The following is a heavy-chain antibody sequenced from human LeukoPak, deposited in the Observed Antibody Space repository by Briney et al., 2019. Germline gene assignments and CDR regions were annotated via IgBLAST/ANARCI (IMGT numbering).Heavy chain of an antibody. CDR3: AARIAVAESDY. V-gene: IGHV4-39*01. CDR1: SGSIRNSNYY. D-gene: IGHD6-19*01. CDR2: IYYTGST. J-gene: IGHJ4*02. Sequence: AETLSLTGQVSSGSIRNSNYYWAWIRQPPGKGLEWIGSIYYTGSTYYNPSLKSRVTISVDTSKKQFSLKLTSVTAADTAVYYCAARIAVAESDYWGQGTLVTVSS.